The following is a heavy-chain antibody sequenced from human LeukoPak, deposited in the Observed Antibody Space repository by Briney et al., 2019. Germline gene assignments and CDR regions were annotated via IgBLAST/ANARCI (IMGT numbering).Heavy chain of an antibody. CDR3: ARVSSGSHPPPRSAFDI. CDR1: GYTFTSYY. V-gene: IGHV1-46*01. CDR2: INPSGGST. D-gene: IGHD1-26*01. Sequence: ASVKVSCKASGYTFTSYYMHWVRQAPGQGLEWMGIINPSGGSTSYAQKFQGRVTMTRDTPTSTVYMELSSLRSEDTAVYYCARVSSGSHPPPRSAFDIWGQGTMVTVSS. J-gene: IGHJ3*02.